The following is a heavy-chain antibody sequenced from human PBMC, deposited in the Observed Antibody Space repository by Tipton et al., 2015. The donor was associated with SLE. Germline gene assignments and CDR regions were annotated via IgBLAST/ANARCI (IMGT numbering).Heavy chain of an antibody. CDR1: GGTFSSYA. V-gene: IGHV1-69*05. D-gene: IGHD3-3*01. J-gene: IGHJ6*02. CDR3: ARGGTVLRFLEGSPYYYGMDV. CDR2: IIPIFGTA. Sequence: QLVQSGAEVKKPGSSVKVSCKASGGTFSSYAISWVRQAPGQGLEWMGGIIPIFGTANYAQKFQGRVTITTDESTSTAYMELSSLRSEDTAVYYCARGGTVLRFLEGSPYYYGMDVWGQGTTVTVSS.